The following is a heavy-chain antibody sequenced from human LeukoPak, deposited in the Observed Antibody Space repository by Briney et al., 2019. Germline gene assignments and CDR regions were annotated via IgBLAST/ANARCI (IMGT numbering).Heavy chain of an antibody. V-gene: IGHV4-39*01. J-gene: IGHJ4*02. CDR2: MAYSGSS. CDR1: GGSISSSSYS. CDR3: ARHDFWSGNYGENYFDY. Sequence: SETLSLTCTVSGGSISSSSYSWGWIRQPPGKGLEWIGSMAYSGSSYYNPSLKSRVTITVDTSKNQFSLKLTSVTAAYTAMYYCARHDFWSGNYGENYFDYWGQGILVTVSS. D-gene: IGHD3-3*01.